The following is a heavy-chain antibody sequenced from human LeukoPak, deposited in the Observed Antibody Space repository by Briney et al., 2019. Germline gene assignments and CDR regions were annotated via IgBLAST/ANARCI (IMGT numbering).Heavy chain of an antibody. CDR2: ISYDGSNK. CDR1: GFTFSSYG. V-gene: IGHV3-30*18. CDR3: AKVGYGGNSGFDY. D-gene: IGHD4-23*01. J-gene: IGHJ4*02. Sequence: PGRSLRLSCAASGFTFSSYGMHWVRQAPGKGLEWVAVISYDGSNKYYADSVKGRFTISRDNSKNTLYLQMNSPRAEDTAVYYCAKVGYGGNSGFDYWGQGTLVTVSS.